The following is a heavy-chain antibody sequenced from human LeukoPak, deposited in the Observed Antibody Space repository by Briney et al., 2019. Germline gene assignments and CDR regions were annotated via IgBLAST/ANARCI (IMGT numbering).Heavy chain of an antibody. D-gene: IGHD6-13*01. CDR1: GFTFDDYA. J-gene: IGHJ4*02. V-gene: IGHV3-9*01. CDR2: ISWNSGSI. Sequence: GGSLRLSCAASGFTFDDYAIHWVRQAPGKGLEWVSSISWNSGSIGYADSVKGRFTISRDNAKNSLYLQMNSLRAEDTAVYYCARDLMGIAYRGAFYYWGQGTLVTVSS. CDR3: ARDLMGIAYRGAFYY.